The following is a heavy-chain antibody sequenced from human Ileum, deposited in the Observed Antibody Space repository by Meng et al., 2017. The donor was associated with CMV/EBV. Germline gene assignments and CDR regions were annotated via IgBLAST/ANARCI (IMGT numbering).Heavy chain of an antibody. Sequence: SGYRFTTHAMHWVRQAPGQSLEWMGSIHVANGDTKYAQRFHDRLTITIDTSASTAYMELTSLRSEDTAVYYCTRANSNYAITSTPFDPWGQGTLVTVSS. V-gene: IGHV1-3*01. CDR3: TRANSNYAITSTPFDP. J-gene: IGHJ5*02. CDR2: IHVANGDT. D-gene: IGHD2-15*01. CDR1: GYRFTTHA.